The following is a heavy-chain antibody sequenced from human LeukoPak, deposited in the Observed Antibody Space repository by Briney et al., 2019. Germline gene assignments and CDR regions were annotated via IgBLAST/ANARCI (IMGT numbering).Heavy chain of an antibody. CDR3: AKGNGYSYGRYYFDY. CDR2: ITASGGNT. Sequence: GGSLRLSCAASGFTFSNAWMGWVRQAPGKGLEWVSAITASGGNTYYADSVKGRFTISRDNSKNTLYLQVNSLRAEDTAVYYCAKGNGYSYGRYYFDYWGQGTLVTVSS. CDR1: GFTFSNAW. V-gene: IGHV3-23*01. D-gene: IGHD5-18*01. J-gene: IGHJ4*02.